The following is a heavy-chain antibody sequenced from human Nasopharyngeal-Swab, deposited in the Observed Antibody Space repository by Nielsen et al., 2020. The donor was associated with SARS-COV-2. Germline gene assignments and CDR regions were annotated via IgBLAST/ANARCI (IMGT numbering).Heavy chain of an antibody. D-gene: IGHD3-10*01. CDR2: INAGNGNT. J-gene: IGHJ5*02. V-gene: IGHV1-3*01. Sequence: ASVQVSCKASGYTFTSYGISWVRQAPGQGLEWMGWINAGNGNTKYSQKFQGRVTITRDTSASTAYMELSSLRSEDTAVYYCARGGMVRGVSYNWFDPWGQGTLVTVSS. CDR3: ARGGMVRGVSYNWFDP. CDR1: GYTFTSYG.